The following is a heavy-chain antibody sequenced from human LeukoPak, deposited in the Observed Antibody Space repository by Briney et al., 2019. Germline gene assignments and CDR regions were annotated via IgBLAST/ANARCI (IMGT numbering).Heavy chain of an antibody. Sequence: ASVKVSCKASGYTFTGYYIHWVRQAPGQGLEWVGWGNPNSGGTNYAQKLQGRVTMTRNTSIRTAYMELSRLRSDDTAMYYCARYYIEGRCFDYWGQGTLVTVSS. J-gene: IGHJ4*02. D-gene: IGHD3-10*01. V-gene: IGHV1-2*02. CDR3: ARYYIEGRCFDY. CDR1: GYTFTGYY. CDR2: GNPNSGGT.